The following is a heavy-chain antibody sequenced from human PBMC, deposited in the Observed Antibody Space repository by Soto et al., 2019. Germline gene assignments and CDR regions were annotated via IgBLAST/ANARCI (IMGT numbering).Heavy chain of an antibody. Sequence: QVQLQESGPGLVKPSGTLSLTCAVSGGSISSSHWWTGVRQSPGKGLEYIGEISHSGTSNSNRSLKSRVTLSVYKSKNHFSLTLTSVTAADTAVYYCARVVLTITRGAFDAWGQGTLVIVSS. J-gene: IGHJ3*01. D-gene: IGHD3-9*01. V-gene: IGHV4-4*02. CDR2: ISHSGTS. CDR1: GGSISSSHW. CDR3: ARVVLTITRGAFDA.